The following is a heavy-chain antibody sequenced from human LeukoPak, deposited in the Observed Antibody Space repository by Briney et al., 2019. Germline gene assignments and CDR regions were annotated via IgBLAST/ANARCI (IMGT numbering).Heavy chain of an antibody. V-gene: IGHV3-21*01. CDR1: GFTFSSYS. CDR3: ARDRGSPGQYHFDY. Sequence: GGSLRLSCAASGFTFSSYSMNWVRQAPGKGLEWVSSISSSSSYIYYADSVKGRFTISRDSAKNSLYLQMNSLRAEDTAVYYCARDRGSPGQYHFDYWGQGTLVTVSS. J-gene: IGHJ4*02. D-gene: IGHD3-10*01. CDR2: ISSSSSYI.